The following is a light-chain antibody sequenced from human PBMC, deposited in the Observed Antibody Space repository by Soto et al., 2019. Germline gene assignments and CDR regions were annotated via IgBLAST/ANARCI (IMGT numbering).Light chain of an antibody. V-gene: IGKV1-33*01. Sequence: IQMTQSPSSLSASIGDRVTITCQASQNITNNLSWYQQKPGKAPNLLIYHASKVAKGVTSRFSGSASGKVFSFIITILSREVLASYYCHQYYGPPTLTFGQGTRLEIK. CDR1: QNITNN. J-gene: IGKJ5*01. CDR3: HQYYGPPTLT. CDR2: HAS.